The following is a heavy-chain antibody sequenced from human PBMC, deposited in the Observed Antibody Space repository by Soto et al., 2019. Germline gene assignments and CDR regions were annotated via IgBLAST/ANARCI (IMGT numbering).Heavy chain of an antibody. CDR1: GFTFSSYA. CDR2: ISGSGDST. Sequence: EVQLLESGGGLVQPGGSLRLSCAASGFTFSSYAMSWVRQAPGKGLEWVSGISGSGDSTYYADSVKGRFTISRDNSKNTLYLQMNSLRDEDTAVYYCAKRTSGWYFDYWGQGTLVTVSS. D-gene: IGHD6-19*01. V-gene: IGHV3-23*01. J-gene: IGHJ4*02. CDR3: AKRTSGWYFDY.